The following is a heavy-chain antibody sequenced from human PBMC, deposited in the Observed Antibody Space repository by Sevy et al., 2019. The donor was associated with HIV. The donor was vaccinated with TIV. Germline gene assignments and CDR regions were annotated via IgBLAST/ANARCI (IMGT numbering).Heavy chain of an antibody. D-gene: IGHD3-10*01. CDR1: GFTFSSYA. V-gene: IGHV3-64D*06. CDR2: ISSNGGST. CDR3: VKDAGGPAAMVRGVSAFDI. Sequence: GGSLRLSCSASGFTFSSYAMHWVRQAPGKGLEYVSAISSNGGSTYYADSVKGRFTISRDNSKNKLYLQMSSLRAEDTAVYYCVKDAGGPAAMVRGVSAFDIWGQGTMVTVS. J-gene: IGHJ3*02.